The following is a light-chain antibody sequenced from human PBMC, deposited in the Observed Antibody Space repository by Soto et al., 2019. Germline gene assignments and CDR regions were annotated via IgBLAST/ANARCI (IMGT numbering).Light chain of an antibody. J-gene: IGKJ2*01. CDR3: QQYDNLPQT. V-gene: IGKV1-33*01. Sequence: DIQMTQSPSSLSASVGDRVTITCQASQDISNYLNWYQQTAGKAPKLLIYDASNLETGVPSRFSGSGSGTDFTFTISSLQPEDIAIYYCQQYDNLPQTFGQGTKLEIK. CDR2: DAS. CDR1: QDISNY.